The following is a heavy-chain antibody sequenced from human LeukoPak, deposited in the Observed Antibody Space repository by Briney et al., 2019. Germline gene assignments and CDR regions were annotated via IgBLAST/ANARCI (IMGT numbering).Heavy chain of an antibody. Sequence: PGESLKISCKGSGYSFTSYWIGWVRQLPGKGLEWMGIIYPGDSDTRYSPSFQGQVTISADKSISTAYLQWSSLKASDTAMYYCARQAQAARPPLDAFDIWGQGTMVTVSS. CDR1: GYSFTSYW. CDR3: ARQAQAARPPLDAFDI. D-gene: IGHD6-6*01. CDR2: IYPGDSDT. J-gene: IGHJ3*02. V-gene: IGHV5-51*01.